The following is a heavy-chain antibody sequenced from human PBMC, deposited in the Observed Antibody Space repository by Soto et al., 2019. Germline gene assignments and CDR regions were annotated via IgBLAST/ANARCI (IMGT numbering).Heavy chain of an antibody. D-gene: IGHD3-10*01. Sequence: LRLSCAASGFTFSDYYMTWIRQAPGKGLEWVSSLNGAGGSTYYADSVRGRFTISRDNSQNTLFLQMNRLTVDDTAIYYCAAPRDEYGSGISWFTYGMDVWGQGTTVTVSS. V-gene: IGHV3-23*01. J-gene: IGHJ6*02. CDR2: LNGAGGST. CDR1: GFTFSDYY. CDR3: AAPRDEYGSGISWFTYGMDV.